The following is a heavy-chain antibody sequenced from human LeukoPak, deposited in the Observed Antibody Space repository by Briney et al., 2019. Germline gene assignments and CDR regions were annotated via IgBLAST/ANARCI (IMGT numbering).Heavy chain of an antibody. J-gene: IGHJ5*02. Sequence: PSETLSLTCAVYGGSLSGYFWTWIRQPPGKGLEWLGETDHNGRADYKSSLKSRLIISVDMSKNQFSLRLRSVTAADTAVYYCARAGGPYGDYHWGQGTLVTVSS. V-gene: IGHV4-34*01. CDR1: GGSLSGYF. D-gene: IGHD4-17*01. CDR2: TDHNGRA. CDR3: ARAGGPYGDYH.